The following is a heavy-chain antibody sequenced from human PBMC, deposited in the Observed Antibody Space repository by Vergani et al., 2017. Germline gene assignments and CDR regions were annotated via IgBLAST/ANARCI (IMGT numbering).Heavy chain of an antibody. J-gene: IGHJ4*02. Sequence: QVQLVQSGAEVKKPGAPVKVSCKASGYTFTGYYMHWVRQAPGQGLEWMGWINPNSGGTNYAQKFQGGVTMTRDTSISTAYMELSRLRSDGTAVYYCAGALGATDSFDYWGQGTLVTVSS. CDR3: AGALGATDSFDY. CDR2: INPNSGGT. D-gene: IGHD1-26*01. V-gene: IGHV1-2*02. CDR1: GYTFTGYY.